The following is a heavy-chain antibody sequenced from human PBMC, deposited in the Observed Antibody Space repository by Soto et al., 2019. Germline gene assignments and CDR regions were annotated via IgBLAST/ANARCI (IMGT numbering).Heavy chain of an antibody. CDR1: GGSISSGGYY. CDR3: ARESTYNWFDP. J-gene: IGHJ5*02. D-gene: IGHD2-2*01. CDR2: IYYSGST. V-gene: IGHV4-31*03. Sequence: SVTLPLTCTVSGGSISSGGYYWSWIRQHPGKGLEWIGYIYYSGSTYYNPSLKSRITISVDTSKNQFSLKLSSVTAADTAVYYCARESTYNWFDPWGHGTLVTVSS.